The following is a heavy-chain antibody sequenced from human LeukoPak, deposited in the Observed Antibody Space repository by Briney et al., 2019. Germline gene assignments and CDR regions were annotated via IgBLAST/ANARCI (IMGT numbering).Heavy chain of an antibody. CDR2: IWFDGSNT. D-gene: IGHD2-2*01. J-gene: IGHJ4*02. CDR1: GFTFSNNG. CDR3: VRGNQRALDY. Sequence: GGSLRLSCAASGFTFSNNGMHWVRQAPGKGLEWVTLIWFDGSNTYYADSVKGRFTISRDNSKDTLFLQMNSLRAEDTVVYYCVRGNQRALDYWGQGTLVTVSS. V-gene: IGHV3-33*01.